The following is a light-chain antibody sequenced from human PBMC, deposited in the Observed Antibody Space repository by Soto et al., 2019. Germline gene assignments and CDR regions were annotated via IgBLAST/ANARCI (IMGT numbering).Light chain of an antibody. CDR1: SSDVGGYNY. V-gene: IGLV2-14*01. Sequence: QSALTQPASVSGSPGQSITISCTGTSSDVGGYNYVSWYQQHPGKAPKLMIYDVSNRPSGVSNRFSGSKSGNTASLTISGLQAEDEADYYCSSYTRSSTLEVFGTGTKLTV. CDR2: DVS. CDR3: SSYTRSSTLEV. J-gene: IGLJ1*01.